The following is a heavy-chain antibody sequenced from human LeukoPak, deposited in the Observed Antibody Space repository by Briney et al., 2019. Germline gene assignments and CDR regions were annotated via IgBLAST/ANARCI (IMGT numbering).Heavy chain of an antibody. CDR2: ISYDGSNK. D-gene: IGHD6-13*01. V-gene: IGHV3-30*04. CDR3: ARSGSSSRGLDV. J-gene: IGHJ6*04. Sequence: GGSLRLSCAASGFTFSSYAMHWVRQAPGKGLEWVAVISYDGSNKYYADSVKGRFIISRDNSKNTLYLQMNSLRAEDTAVYYCARSGSSSRGLDVWGKGTTVTVSS. CDR1: GFTFSSYA.